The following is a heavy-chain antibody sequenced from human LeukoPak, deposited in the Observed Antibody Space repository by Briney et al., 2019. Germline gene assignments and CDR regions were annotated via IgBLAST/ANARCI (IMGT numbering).Heavy chain of an antibody. V-gene: IGHV3-33*01. J-gene: IGHJ3*02. D-gene: IGHD3-10*01. Sequence: GGSLRLSCAASGFTFSSYGMHWVRQAPGKGLEWVAVIWYDGSNKYYADSVKGRFTISRDNSKNTLYLQMNSLRAEDTAVYYCAREGDGSGTNAFDIWGQGTMVTVSS. CDR2: IWYDGSNK. CDR1: GFTFSSYG. CDR3: AREGDGSGTNAFDI.